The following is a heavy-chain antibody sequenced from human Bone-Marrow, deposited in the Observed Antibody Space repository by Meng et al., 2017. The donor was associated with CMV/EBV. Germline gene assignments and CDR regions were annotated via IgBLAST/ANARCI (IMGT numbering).Heavy chain of an antibody. J-gene: IGHJ6*02. CDR2: ISISSSCI. V-gene: IGHV3-21*01. Sequence: GGSLRLSCPASGFTFRSYSMNWVRQAPGKGLEWVSSISISSSCIYYADSVKGRFTISRDNAKYSPYLQMNSLRAEDTAVYDCASGQVDYDFWSCYNYGMDVWGQGTTVTVSS. CDR3: ASGQVDYDFWSCYNYGMDV. D-gene: IGHD3-3*01. CDR1: GFTFRSYS.